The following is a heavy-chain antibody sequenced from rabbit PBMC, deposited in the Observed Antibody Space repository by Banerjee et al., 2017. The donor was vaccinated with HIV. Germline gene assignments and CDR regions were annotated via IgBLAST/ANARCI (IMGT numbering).Heavy chain of an antibody. J-gene: IGHJ4*01. Sequence: QEQLEESGGGLVKPGASLTLTCTASGFDLSSYWMTWVRQAPGKGLEWIGYIYAGSSGSTYYASWAKGRFTISKTSSTTVTLQMTSLTAADTATYFCARELPDRYFYVDLWGQGTLVTVS. V-gene: IGHV1S45*01. D-gene: IGHD6-1*01. CDR3: ARELPDRYFYVDL. CDR1: GFDLSSYW. CDR2: IYAGSSGST.